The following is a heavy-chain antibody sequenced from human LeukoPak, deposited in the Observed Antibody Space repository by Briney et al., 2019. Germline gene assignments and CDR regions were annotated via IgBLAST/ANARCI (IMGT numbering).Heavy chain of an antibody. V-gene: IGHV3-30-3*01. J-gene: IGHJ4*02. Sequence: GGSLRLSCAASGFTFSSYAMHWVRPAPGKGLEWVAVLSYDGSNKNYADSVKGRFTISRDNSKNTLYLQMNSLRVEDTAVFYCARGFGEPAALTDYWGQGTLVTVSS. CDR1: GFTFSSYA. CDR2: LSYDGSNK. CDR3: ARGFGEPAALTDY. D-gene: IGHD3-10*01.